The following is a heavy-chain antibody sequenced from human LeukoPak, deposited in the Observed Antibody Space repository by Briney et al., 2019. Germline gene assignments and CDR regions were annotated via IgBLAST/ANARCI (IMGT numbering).Heavy chain of an antibody. CDR3: ARDWTHYDFWSGEAPPMDV. J-gene: IGHJ6*03. CDR2: IYTSGST. V-gene: IGHV4-61*02. D-gene: IGHD3-3*01. Sequence: SQTLSLTCTVSGGSISSGSYYWSWIRQPAGKGLEWIGRIYTSGSTNYNPSLKSRVTISVDTSKNQFSLKLSSVTAADTAVYYCARDWTHYDFWSGEAPPMDVWGKGTTVTVSS. CDR1: GGSISSGSYY.